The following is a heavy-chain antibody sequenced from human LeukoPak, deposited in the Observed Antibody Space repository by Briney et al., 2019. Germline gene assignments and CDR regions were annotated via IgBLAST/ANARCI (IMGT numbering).Heavy chain of an antibody. J-gene: IGHJ4*02. CDR3: AKAGYYYDSSGYIVY. Sequence: GGSLRLSCAASGFTFSSYAMSRVRQAPGKGLEWVSAISGSGGSTYYADSVKGRFTISRDNSKNTLYLQMNSLRAEDTAVYYCAKAGYYYDSSGYIVYWGQGTLVTVSS. V-gene: IGHV3-23*01. CDR2: ISGSGGST. CDR1: GFTFSSYA. D-gene: IGHD3-22*01.